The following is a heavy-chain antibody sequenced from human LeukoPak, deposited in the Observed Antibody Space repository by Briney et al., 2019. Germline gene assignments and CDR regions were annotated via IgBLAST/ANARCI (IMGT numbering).Heavy chain of an antibody. D-gene: IGHD1-26*01. V-gene: IGHV4-30-2*01. J-gene: IGHJ4*02. CDR3: ARAGESGSYGRSFDY. CDR2: IYHSGST. Sequence: PSETLSLTCAVSGGSISSGGYSWSWIRQPPGKGLEWIGYIYHSGSTYYNPSLKSRVTISVDRSKNQFSLKLSSVTAADTAVYYCARAGESGSYGRSFDYWGQGTLVTVSS. CDR1: GGSISSGGYS.